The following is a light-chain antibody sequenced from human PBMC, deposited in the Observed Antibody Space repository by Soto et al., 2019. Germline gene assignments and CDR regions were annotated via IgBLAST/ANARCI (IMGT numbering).Light chain of an antibody. CDR1: QSISSY. V-gene: IGKV1-39*01. Sequence: DIQMTQSPSSLSASVGDRVTIPCRASQSISSYLNWYQQTPGKAPKLLSYAASSLQSGVPSRCSGSGSGTDFTLTISSLTPEDFATYYCQQSYRTPWTFGQGTKVDIK. CDR2: AAS. CDR3: QQSYRTPWT. J-gene: IGKJ1*01.